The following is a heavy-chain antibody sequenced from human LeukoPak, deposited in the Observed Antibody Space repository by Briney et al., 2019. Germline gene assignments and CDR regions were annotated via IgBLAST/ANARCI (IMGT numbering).Heavy chain of an antibody. CDR3: AKCTTRNSHYPIDS. Sequence: GRSLRLSRAASGFSFSNYAISWVRQAPGKWLEWVSGISVSGGSTYYAASVKGRFTISRDNSKNTLHLQMNSLRAEDTAVYYCAKCTTRNSHYPIDSWGQGTLVTVSS. CDR1: GFSFSNYA. V-gene: IGHV3-23*01. J-gene: IGHJ5*01. CDR2: ISVSGGST. D-gene: IGHD1-14*01.